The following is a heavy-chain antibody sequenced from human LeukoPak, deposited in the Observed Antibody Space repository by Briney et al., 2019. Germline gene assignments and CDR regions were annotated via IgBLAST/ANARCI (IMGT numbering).Heavy chain of an antibody. V-gene: IGHV6-1*01. CDR2: TYYRSEWYN. CDR3: ARGPGLRMGAFDI. CDR1: GDSVSSNSAA. J-gene: IGHJ3*02. D-gene: IGHD4-17*01. Sequence: SQILSLTFAISGDSVSSNSAAWNWLRQSPSRGLEWLGRTYYRSEWYNDSAVSVKSRITINPDTPKNQFSLQLNSVTPEDTAVYYCARGPGLRMGAFDIWGQGTVVSVSS.